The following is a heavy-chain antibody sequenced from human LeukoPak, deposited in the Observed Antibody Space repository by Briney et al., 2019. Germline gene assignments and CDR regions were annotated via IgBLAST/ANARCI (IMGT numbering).Heavy chain of an antibody. J-gene: IGHJ5*02. V-gene: IGHV4-34*01. CDR3: ARGAVAGYNWFDP. CDR1: GGSFSGFH. Sequence: SETLSLTCAVYGGSFSGFHWTWIRQPPGKGLEWIGEINHSGSTNYNPSLKSRVTISVDTSKNQFSLKLSSVTAADTAVYYCARGAVAGYNWFDPWGQGTLVTVSS. D-gene: IGHD6-19*01. CDR2: INHSGST.